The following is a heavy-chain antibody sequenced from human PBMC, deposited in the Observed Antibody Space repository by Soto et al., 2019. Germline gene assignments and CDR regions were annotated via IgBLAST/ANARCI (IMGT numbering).Heavy chain of an antibody. V-gene: IGHV1-3*01. CDR1: GYTFTSYA. CDR3: ARWEDIQLWSFDY. D-gene: IGHD5-18*01. J-gene: IGHJ4*02. Sequence: GASVKVSCKASGYTFTSYAMHWVRQAPGQRLEWMGWINAGNGNTKYSQKFQGRVTITRDTSASTAYMELSSLRSEDTAVYYCARWEDIQLWSFDYWGQGTLVTVSS. CDR2: INAGNGNT.